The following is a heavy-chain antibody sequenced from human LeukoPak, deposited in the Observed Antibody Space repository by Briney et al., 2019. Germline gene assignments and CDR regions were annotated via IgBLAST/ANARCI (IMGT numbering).Heavy chain of an antibody. J-gene: IGHJ6*03. CDR1: GGTFSSYA. V-gene: IGHV1-69*13. Sequence: GASVKVSCKASGGTFSSYAISWVRQAPGQGLEWMGGIIPIFGTANYAQKFQGRVTITADESTSTAYMELSSLRSEDTAVYYCARGYSSSSGYYYYYMDVWGEGTTVTVSS. D-gene: IGHD6-6*01. CDR2: IIPIFGTA. CDR3: ARGYSSSSGYYYYYMDV.